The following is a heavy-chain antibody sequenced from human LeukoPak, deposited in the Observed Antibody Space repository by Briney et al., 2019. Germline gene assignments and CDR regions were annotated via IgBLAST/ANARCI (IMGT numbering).Heavy chain of an antibody. Sequence: PGRSLRLSCAASGFTFSSYAMHWVRQAPGKGLEWVAVISYDGSNKYYADSVKGRFTISRDNSKNTLYLQMNSLRAEDTAVYYCASVMVRGDDAFDIWGRGTMVTVSS. D-gene: IGHD3-10*01. CDR2: ISYDGSNK. CDR1: GFTFSSYA. J-gene: IGHJ3*02. CDR3: ASVMVRGDDAFDI. V-gene: IGHV3-30*04.